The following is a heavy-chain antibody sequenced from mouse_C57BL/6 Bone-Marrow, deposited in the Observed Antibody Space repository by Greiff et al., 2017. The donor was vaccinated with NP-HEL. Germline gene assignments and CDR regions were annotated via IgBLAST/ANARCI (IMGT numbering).Heavy chain of an antibody. CDR2: IHPNSGST. J-gene: IGHJ2*01. CDR3: ANHYYYGSSYYFDY. CDR1: GYTFTSYW. V-gene: IGHV1-64*01. D-gene: IGHD1-1*01. Sequence: VQLQQSGAELVKPGASVKLSCKASGYTFTSYWMHWVKQRPGQGLEWIGMIHPNSGSTNYNEKFKSKATLTVDKSSSTAYMQLSSLTSEDSAVYYCANHYYYGSSYYFDYWGQGTTLTVSS.